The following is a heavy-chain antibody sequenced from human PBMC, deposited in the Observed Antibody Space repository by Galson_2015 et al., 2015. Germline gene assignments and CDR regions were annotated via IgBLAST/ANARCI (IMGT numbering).Heavy chain of an antibody. CDR3: ARDNYDDSSGYYYANWDY. J-gene: IGHJ4*02. CDR2: ISYDGSNK. CDR1: GFTFSSYA. V-gene: IGHV3-30-3*01. D-gene: IGHD3-22*01. Sequence: SLRLSCAASGFTFSSYAMHWVRQAPGKGLEWVAVISYDGSNKYYADSVKGRFTISRDNSKNTLYLQMNSLRAEDTAVYYCARDNYDDSSGYYYANWDYWGQGTLVTVSA.